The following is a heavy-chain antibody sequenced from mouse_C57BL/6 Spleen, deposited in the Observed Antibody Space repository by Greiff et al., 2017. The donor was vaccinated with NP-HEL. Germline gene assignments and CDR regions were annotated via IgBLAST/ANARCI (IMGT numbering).Heavy chain of an antibody. CDR1: GFTFSNYW. CDR2: IRLKSDNYAT. J-gene: IGHJ3*01. Sequence: EVKLQESGGGLVQPGGSMKLSCVASGFTFSNYWMNWVRQSPEKGLEWVAQIRLKSDNYATHYAESVKGRFTISRDDSKSSVYLQMNNLRAEDTGIYYCTGTGTWAWFAYWGQGTLVTVSA. V-gene: IGHV6-3*01. D-gene: IGHD4-1*01. CDR3: TGTGTWAWFAY.